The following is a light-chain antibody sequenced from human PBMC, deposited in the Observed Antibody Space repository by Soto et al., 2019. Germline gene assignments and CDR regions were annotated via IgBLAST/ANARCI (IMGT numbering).Light chain of an antibody. CDR3: QQRSNWPPWT. CDR1: QSVSSY. J-gene: IGKJ1*01. CDR2: DAS. Sequence: EIVLTQSPATLSLSPGERATLSCRASQSVSSYLAWYQQKPGQAPRLLIYDASIRATGIPARFSGSGSGTDFTLTINGLEPEDFAVYYCQQRSNWPPWTFGQGTKVEIK. V-gene: IGKV3-11*01.